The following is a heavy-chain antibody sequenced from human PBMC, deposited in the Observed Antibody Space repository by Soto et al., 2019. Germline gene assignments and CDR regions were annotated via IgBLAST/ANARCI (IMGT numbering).Heavy chain of an antibody. CDR3: ARGGMYSSRYYYGMDV. J-gene: IGHJ6*02. Sequence: SETLSLTCTVSGYSISDPSYWAWLRQAPGKGPEWIANIYHGGSTFYNPSLRSRVTISVDTSKNQFSLKLSSVTAADTAVYYCARGGMYSSRYYYGMDVWGQGTTVTVSS. D-gene: IGHD6-13*01. CDR1: GYSISDPSY. CDR2: IYHGGST. V-gene: IGHV4-38-2*02.